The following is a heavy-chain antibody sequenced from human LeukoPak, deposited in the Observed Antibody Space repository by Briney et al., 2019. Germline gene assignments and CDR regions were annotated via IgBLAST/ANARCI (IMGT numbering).Heavy chain of an antibody. V-gene: IGHV3-23*01. J-gene: IGHJ4*02. CDR2: ISGSGGST. D-gene: IGHD2-15*01. CDR1: GFTFSSYS. CDR3: AKAQAQIVVVVPFDY. Sequence: GGSLRLSCAASGFTFSSYSMNWVRQAPGKGLESVSAISGSGGSTYYADSVKGRFTISRDNSKNTLYLQMNSLRAEDTAVYYCAKAQAQIVVVVPFDYWGQGTLVTVSS.